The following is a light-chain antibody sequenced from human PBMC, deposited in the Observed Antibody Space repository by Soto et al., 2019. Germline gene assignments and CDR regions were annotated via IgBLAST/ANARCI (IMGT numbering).Light chain of an antibody. J-gene: IGLJ2*01. V-gene: IGLV2-14*01. Sequence: QSALTQPASVSGSPGQSITISCTGTSSDVGGYNYVSWYQQHPGKAPKLMMYDVNNRPSEVSNRVSGSKSGNTASLTISGLQAEDEAEYYCRSYTGSSTYVVFGGGTKLTVL. CDR3: RSYTGSSTYVV. CDR1: SSDVGGYNY. CDR2: DVN.